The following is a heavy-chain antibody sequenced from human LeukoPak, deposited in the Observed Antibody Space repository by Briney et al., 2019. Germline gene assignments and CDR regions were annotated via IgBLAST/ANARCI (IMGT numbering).Heavy chain of an antibody. CDR3: ARDMGIQLADPRDY. Sequence: SETLSLTCTVSGGSISSYYWSWIRQPAGKGLEWIGRIYTSGSTNYNPSLKSRVTMSVGTSKNQFSLKLSSVTAADTAVYYCARDMGIQLADPRDYWGQGTLVTVSS. J-gene: IGHJ4*02. V-gene: IGHV4-4*07. D-gene: IGHD5-18*01. CDR2: IYTSGST. CDR1: GGSISSYY.